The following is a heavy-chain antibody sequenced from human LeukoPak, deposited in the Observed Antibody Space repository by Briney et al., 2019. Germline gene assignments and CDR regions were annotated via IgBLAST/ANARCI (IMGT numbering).Heavy chain of an antibody. V-gene: IGHV3-74*01. CDR3: AKDFPVVPAAMGYYYYYYMDV. D-gene: IGHD2-2*01. J-gene: IGHJ6*03. CDR2: IKSDGSST. Sequence: GGSLRLSCAASGFTFSDYWMHWVRQAPGKGLVWVSRIKSDGSSTSYADSVKGRFTISRDNSKNTLYLQMNSLRAEDTAVYYCAKDFPVVPAAMGYYYYYYMDVWGKGTTVTVSS. CDR1: GFTFSDYW.